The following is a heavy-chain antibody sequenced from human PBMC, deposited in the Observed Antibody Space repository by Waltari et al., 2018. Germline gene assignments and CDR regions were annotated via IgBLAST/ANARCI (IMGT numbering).Heavy chain of an antibody. CDR1: GGSLSPYY. CDR2: VYYTGTT. V-gene: IGHV4-59*01. D-gene: IGHD6-13*01. CDR3: ARADSSTAYFYYYMDV. Sequence: QVELQESGPGLVKASETLSLTCTVSGGSLSPYYWSWIRQPPGKGLEYIGYVYYTGTTNYNPSLKNRVTISLDTSKNQFSLKVNSVTAADTAVYYCARADSSTAYFYYYMDVWGTGTTVTVSS. J-gene: IGHJ6*03.